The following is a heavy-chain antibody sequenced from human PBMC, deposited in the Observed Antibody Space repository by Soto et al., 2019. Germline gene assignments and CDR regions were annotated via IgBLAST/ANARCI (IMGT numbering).Heavy chain of an antibody. Sequence: GGPLRRPSAPSAFPSGSYTTHWVRQAPGKGLEWVSYISSSSSTIYYADSVKGRFTISRDNAKNSLYLQMNSLRAEDTAVYYCGGSGEDYYYGMDVWGQGTTVTVSS. CDR1: AFPSGSYT. J-gene: IGHJ6*02. CDR2: ISSSSSTI. D-gene: IGHD3-10*01. V-gene: IGHV3-48*01. CDR3: GGSGEDYYYGMDV.